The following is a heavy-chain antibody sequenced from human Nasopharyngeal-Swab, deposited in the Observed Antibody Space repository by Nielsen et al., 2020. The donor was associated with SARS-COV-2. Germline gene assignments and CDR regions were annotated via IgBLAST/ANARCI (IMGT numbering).Heavy chain of an antibody. Sequence: GESLKISCAASGFTFSNFWMTGVRQAPGKGLEWVANIKQDGSEQKYVDSVKGRFTISRDNAKNSLFLQMNSLRGDDTAIYYCARGGSWFDSWGPGTLVTVSS. J-gene: IGHJ5*01. D-gene: IGHD1-26*01. CDR1: GFTFSNFW. CDR2: IKQDGSEQ. CDR3: ARGGSWFDS. V-gene: IGHV3-7*03.